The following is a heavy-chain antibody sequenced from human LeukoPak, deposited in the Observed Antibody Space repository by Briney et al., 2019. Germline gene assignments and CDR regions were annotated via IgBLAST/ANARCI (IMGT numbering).Heavy chain of an antibody. CDR3: ARTPLPLGGSYLSYFDY. V-gene: IGHV3-20*04. Sequence: GGSLRLSCAASGFTFDDYGMSWVRQAPGKGLEWVSGINWNGGSTGCADSVKGRFTISRDNAKNSLYLQMNSLRAEDTALYYCARTPLPLGGSYLSYFDYWGQGTLVTVSS. D-gene: IGHD1-26*01. CDR2: INWNGGST. CDR1: GFTFDDYG. J-gene: IGHJ4*02.